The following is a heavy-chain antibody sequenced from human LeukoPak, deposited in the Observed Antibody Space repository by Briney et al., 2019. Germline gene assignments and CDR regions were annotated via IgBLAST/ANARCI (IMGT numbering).Heavy chain of an antibody. D-gene: IGHD3-16*01. V-gene: IGHV3-7*03. CDR3: DGGNSIDV. Sequence: GGSLRLSCVVSGFPFSNSWMYWVRQAPGKGLEGVANIKKDGSGISYVDSVKGRFIISRDNAMNSLYLQMNSLRVEDTAVYFCDGGNSIDVWGKGTAVTVSS. J-gene: IGHJ6*04. CDR1: GFPFSNSW. CDR2: IKKDGSGI.